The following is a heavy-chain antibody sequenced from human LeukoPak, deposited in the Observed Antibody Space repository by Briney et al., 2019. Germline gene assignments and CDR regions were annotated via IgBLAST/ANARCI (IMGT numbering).Heavy chain of an antibody. CDR3: ARSRCYYGSGSYPYLQH. CDR2: ISYDGSNK. Sequence: GGSLRLSCAASGFTFSSYAMHWVRQAPGKGLEWVAVISYDGSNKYYADSVKGRFTISRDNSKNTLYLQMNSLRAEDAAVYYCARSRCYYGSGSYPYLQHWGQGTLVTVSS. V-gene: IGHV3-30*04. D-gene: IGHD3-10*01. J-gene: IGHJ1*01. CDR1: GFTFSSYA.